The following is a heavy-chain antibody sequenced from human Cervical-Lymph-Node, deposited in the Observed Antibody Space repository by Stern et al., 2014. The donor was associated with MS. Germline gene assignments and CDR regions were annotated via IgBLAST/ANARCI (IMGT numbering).Heavy chain of an antibody. V-gene: IGHV1-69*12. J-gene: IGHJ5*02. CDR3: AKDGGLTMNNWFDP. CDR2: IIPGFGTA. CDR1: GGTFSSSD. Sequence: VQLVQSGAEVKKPGSSVKVSCKASGGTFSSSDINWVRQAPGQGLEWMGRIIPGFGTANYAQNFQGRVTITADESTTTAYMELSSLRSEDTAVYYCAKDGGLTMNNWFDPWGQGTLVTVSS. D-gene: IGHD3-3*01.